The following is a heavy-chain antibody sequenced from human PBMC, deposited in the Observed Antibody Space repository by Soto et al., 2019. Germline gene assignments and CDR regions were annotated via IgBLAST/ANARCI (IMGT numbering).Heavy chain of an antibody. J-gene: IGHJ4*02. V-gene: IGHV4-31*03. CDR1: GGSISSGCYY. D-gene: IGHD6-13*01. CDR2: IYYSGST. CDR3: ARESARQQLAYYFDY. Sequence: SETLSLTCTVSGGSISSGCYYWSWIRQHPGKGLEWIGYIYYSGSTYYNPSPKSRVTISVDTSKNQFSLQLNSVNPEDTAVYYCARESARQQLAYYFDYWGQGTLVTVSS.